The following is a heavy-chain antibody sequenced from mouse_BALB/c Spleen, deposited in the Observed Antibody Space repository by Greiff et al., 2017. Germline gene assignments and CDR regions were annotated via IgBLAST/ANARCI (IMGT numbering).Heavy chain of an antibody. D-gene: IGHD2-2*01. J-gene: IGHJ4*01. CDR3: ASYGYDVSMDY. CDR2: ISYSGST. V-gene: IGHV3-2*02. CDR1: GYSITSDYA. Sequence: EVKLQESGPGLVKPSQSLSLTCTVTGYSITSDYAWNWIRQFPGNKLEWMGYISYSGSTSYNPSLKSRISITRDTSKNQFFLQLNSVTTEDTATYYCASYGYDVSMDYWGQGTSVTVSS.